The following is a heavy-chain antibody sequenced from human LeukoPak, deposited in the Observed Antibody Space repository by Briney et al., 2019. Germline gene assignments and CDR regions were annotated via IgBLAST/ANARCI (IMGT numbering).Heavy chain of an antibody. CDR2: IYPSGST. V-gene: IGHV4-30-2*01. D-gene: IGHD6-13*01. CDR1: GGSISSGGYY. Sequence: SQTLSLTCTVSGGSISSGGYYWSWLRQPPGKGLEWIGYIYPSGSTYYNPSLKSLVTILVDTYKNQFSLKLSSVTAADTAVYYCARAGHQALLAYSSSWSEMDYWGQGTLVTVSS. CDR3: ARAGHQALLAYSSSWSEMDY. J-gene: IGHJ4*02.